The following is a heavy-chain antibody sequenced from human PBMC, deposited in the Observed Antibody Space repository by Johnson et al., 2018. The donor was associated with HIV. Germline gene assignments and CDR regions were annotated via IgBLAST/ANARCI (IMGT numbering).Heavy chain of an antibody. CDR2: ISYDGTNA. CDR1: GFTVSSNY. J-gene: IGHJ3*01. D-gene: IGHD2-2*01. CDR3: ARGYCTSSSHCDAFEL. Sequence: QVQLVESGGGLVQPGGSLRLSCAASGFTVSSNYMSWVRQTPGKRLEWVAVISYDGTNADYGDSLKGRFTMSRDNSKNTIYLQMNSLRAEDTAVYFCARGYCTSSSHCDAFELWGQGTMVTVSS. V-gene: IGHV3-30*03.